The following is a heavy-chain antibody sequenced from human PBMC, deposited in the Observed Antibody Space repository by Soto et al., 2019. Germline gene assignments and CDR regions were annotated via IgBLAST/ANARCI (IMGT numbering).Heavy chain of an antibody. CDR2: IYPGDSDT. CDR3: ARPFDTSGWYDH. J-gene: IGHJ5*02. D-gene: IGHD6-19*01. V-gene: IGHV5-51*01. CDR1: GYSFTTYW. Sequence: GESLKISCKGSGYSFTTYWIAWVRQMPGKGLECMGIIYPGDSDTRYSPSFQGQVTISADKSINTAYLQWSSLKASDSAIYYCARPFDTSGWYDHWGQGTLVTVSS.